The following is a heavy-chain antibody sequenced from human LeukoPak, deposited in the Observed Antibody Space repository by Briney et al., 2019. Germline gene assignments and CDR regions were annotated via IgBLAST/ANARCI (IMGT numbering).Heavy chain of an antibody. V-gene: IGHV4-59*08. D-gene: IGHD6-19*01. Sequence: SETLSLTCTVSGGSISSYYWSWIRQPPGKGLERIGYIYYSGSTNYNPSLKSRVTISVDTSKNQFSLKPSSVTAADTAVYYCARLSSGWSRADYFDYWGQGTLVTVSS. J-gene: IGHJ4*02. CDR2: IYYSGST. CDR1: GGSISSYY. CDR3: ARLSSGWSRADYFDY.